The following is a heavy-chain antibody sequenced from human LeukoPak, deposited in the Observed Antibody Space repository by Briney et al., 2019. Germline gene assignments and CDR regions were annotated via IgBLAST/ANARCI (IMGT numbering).Heavy chain of an antibody. D-gene: IGHD3-10*01. CDR3: ARSRKVVRGVIFMQHGYYFDY. J-gene: IGHJ4*02. CDR1: GYTFTSYG. CDR2: MNPNSGNT. V-gene: IGHV1-8*02. Sequence: ASVKVSCKASGYTFTSYGISWVRQAPGQGLEWMGWMNPNSGNTGYAQKFQGRVTMTRNTSISTAYMELSSLRSEDTAVYYCARSRKVVRGVIFMQHGYYFDYWGQGTLVTVSS.